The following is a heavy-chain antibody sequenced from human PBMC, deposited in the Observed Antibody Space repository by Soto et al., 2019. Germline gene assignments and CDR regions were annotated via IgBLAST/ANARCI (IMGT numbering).Heavy chain of an antibody. CDR1: GFTFSNYA. CDR3: ARDWSNYVGSYYGMDV. Sequence: QVQLVESGGGVVQPGRSLRLSCAASGFTFSNYAMHWVRQAPGKGLEWVAVISYDGSNKYYADSVKGRFTISRDNSKNTLYLQMNSLTAEDTAVYYCARDWSNYVGSYYGMDVWGQGTTVTVSS. J-gene: IGHJ6*02. CDR2: ISYDGSNK. V-gene: IGHV3-30-3*01. D-gene: IGHD4-4*01.